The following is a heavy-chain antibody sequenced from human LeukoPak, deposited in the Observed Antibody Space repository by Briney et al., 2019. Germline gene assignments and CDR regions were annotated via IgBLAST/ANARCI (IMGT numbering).Heavy chain of an antibody. D-gene: IGHD2-15*01. J-gene: IGHJ5*02. CDR1: GGSISSYS. CDR2: IYYSGST. CDR3: ARAEYCSGGSCTNWFDP. Sequence: SETLSLTCTVSGGSISSYSWSWIRQPPGKGLEWIGYIYYSGSTNYNPSLKSRVTISVDTSKNQFSLKLSSVTAADTAVYYCARAEYCSGGSCTNWFDPWGQGTLVTVSS. V-gene: IGHV4-59*01.